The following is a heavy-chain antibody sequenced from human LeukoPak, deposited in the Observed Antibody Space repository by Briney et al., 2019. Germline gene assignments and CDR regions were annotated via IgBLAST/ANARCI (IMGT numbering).Heavy chain of an antibody. Sequence: GGSLRLSCAASGFTFSSYSMSWVRQAPGKGLEWVSYISSSSSTIYYADSVKGRFTISRDNAKNSLYLQMNSLRAEDTAVYYCARDANWGSLDYWGQGTLVTVSS. V-gene: IGHV3-48*04. D-gene: IGHD7-27*01. J-gene: IGHJ4*02. CDR1: GFTFSSYS. CDR3: ARDANWGSLDY. CDR2: ISSSSSTI.